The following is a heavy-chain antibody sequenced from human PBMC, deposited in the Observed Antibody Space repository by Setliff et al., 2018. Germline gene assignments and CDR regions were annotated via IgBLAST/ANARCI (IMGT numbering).Heavy chain of an antibody. CDR3: AHSKKMATNKRNAFDI. Sequence: LTCTFSGFSLSTSGVVVGWIRQPPGKAMEWLALIYWDDDKRYSPSLKSRLTITKDTSKNQVVLTMTNMDPVDTATYYCAHSKKMATNKRNAFDIWGQGTMVTVSS. CDR1: GFSLSTSGVV. D-gene: IGHD5-12*01. V-gene: IGHV2-5*02. J-gene: IGHJ3*02. CDR2: IYWDDDK.